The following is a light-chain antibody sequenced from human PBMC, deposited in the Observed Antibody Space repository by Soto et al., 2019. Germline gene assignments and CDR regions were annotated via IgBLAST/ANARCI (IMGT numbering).Light chain of an antibody. Sequence: EIVXXXXXXTXSVSPGERATLSCRASQSVSSNLAWYQQKPGQAPRLLIYGASTRATGIPARFSGSGSGTEFTLTISSLQSEDFAVYYCQQYNNWWTFGQGTKVEIK. V-gene: IGKV3-15*01. CDR2: GAS. J-gene: IGKJ1*01. CDR1: QSVSSN. CDR3: QQYNNWWT.